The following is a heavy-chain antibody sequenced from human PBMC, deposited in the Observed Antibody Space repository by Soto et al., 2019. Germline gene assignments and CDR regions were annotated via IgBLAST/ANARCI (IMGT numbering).Heavy chain of an antibody. CDR1: GFTFSSYG. V-gene: IGHV3-33*01. CDR2: IWYDGSNK. CDR3: ARDYFQLRYFDWLFQDDAFDI. J-gene: IGHJ3*02. D-gene: IGHD3-9*01. Sequence: GGSLRLSCAASGFTFSSYGMHWVRQAPGKGLEWVAVIWYDGSNKYYADSVKGRFTISRDNSKNTLYLQMNSLRAEDTAVYYCARDYFQLRYFDWLFQDDAFDIWGQGTMVTVSS.